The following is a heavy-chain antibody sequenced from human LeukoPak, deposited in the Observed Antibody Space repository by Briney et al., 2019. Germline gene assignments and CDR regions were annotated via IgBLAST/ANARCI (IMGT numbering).Heavy chain of an antibody. D-gene: IGHD6-19*01. CDR1: GFTFDDYG. J-gene: IGHJ4*02. Sequence: GSLRLSCAASGFTFDDYGMSWVRQPPGKGLEWIGEIYHSGSTNYNPSLKSRVTISVDKSKNQFSLKLSSVTAADTAVYYCARDGSSSFDYWGQGTLVTVSS. CDR3: ARDGSSSFDY. V-gene: IGHV4-4*02. CDR2: IYHSGST.